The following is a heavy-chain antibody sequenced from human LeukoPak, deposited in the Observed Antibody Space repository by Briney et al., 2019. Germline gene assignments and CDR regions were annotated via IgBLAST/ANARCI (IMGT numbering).Heavy chain of an antibody. V-gene: IGHV4-30-4*08. J-gene: IGHJ5*02. Sequence: PSETLSLTCTVSGGSISSGDYYWSWIRQPPGKGLEWIGYLYYSGSTYYNPSLKSRVTISVDTSKNQFSLKLSSVTAADTAVYYCARGYSSGNWFDPWGQGTLVTVSS. CDR3: ARGYSSGNWFDP. D-gene: IGHD2-15*01. CDR2: LYYSGST. CDR1: GGSISSGDYY.